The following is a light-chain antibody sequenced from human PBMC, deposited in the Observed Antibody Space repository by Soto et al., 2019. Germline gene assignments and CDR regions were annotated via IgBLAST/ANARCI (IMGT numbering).Light chain of an antibody. Sequence: EIVLTQSPGNLSLSPGERATLSCRASESVSNNYLAWYQRKPGQAPRLLIYCASYRATDIPYRFSGSGSGTEFTLTIVILEAEDFAVYLCPQYGSTPPTFVLGTKVEI. CDR2: CAS. CDR1: ESVSNNY. CDR3: PQYGSTPPT. J-gene: IGKJ1*01. V-gene: IGKV3-20*01.